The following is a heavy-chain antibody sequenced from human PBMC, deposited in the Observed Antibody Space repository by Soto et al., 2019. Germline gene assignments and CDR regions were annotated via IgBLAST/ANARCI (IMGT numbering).Heavy chain of an antibody. Sequence: VQLVESGGGVVQPGRSLRLSCAASGFTFSSYDMNWVRQAPGKGLEWVALISYDGITKYYADSVKGRFTISRDNAKNTQYLQMNSLRPEDTAVYYCAKGLDIVLVPGTIGPYYYYGVDVWGQGTTVTVSS. CDR1: GFTFSSYD. CDR2: ISYDGITK. D-gene: IGHD2-2*03. CDR3: AKGLDIVLVPGTIGPYYYYGVDV. J-gene: IGHJ6*02. V-gene: IGHV3-30*18.